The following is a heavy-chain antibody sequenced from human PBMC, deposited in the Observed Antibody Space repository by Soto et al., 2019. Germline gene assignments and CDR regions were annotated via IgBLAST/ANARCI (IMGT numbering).Heavy chain of an antibody. CDR2: IWYDGSNK. CDR3: ARDLEGTYGDYHY. Sequence: QVQLVESGGGVVQPGRSLRLSCAASGFTFSSYGMHWVRQAPGKGLEWVAVIWYDGSNKYYADSVKGRFTISRDNSKNTLYLQMNSLRAEDTAVYYCARDLEGTYGDYHYWGQGTLVTVSS. V-gene: IGHV3-33*01. CDR1: GFTFSSYG. D-gene: IGHD4-17*01. J-gene: IGHJ4*02.